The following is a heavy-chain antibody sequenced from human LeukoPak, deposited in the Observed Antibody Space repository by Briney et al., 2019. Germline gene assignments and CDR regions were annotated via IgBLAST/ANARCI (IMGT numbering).Heavy chain of an antibody. CDR3: ATVDSSGPTYHYFDY. J-gene: IGHJ4*02. D-gene: IGHD3-22*01. CDR1: GYTLTELS. V-gene: IGHV1-24*01. CDR2: FDPEDGET. Sequence: GASVKVSCKVSGYTLTELSMHWVRQAPGKGLEWMGGFDPEDGETIYAQKFQGRVTMTEDTSTDTAYMELSSLRSEDTAVYYCATVDSSGPTYHYFDYWGQGTLVTVSP.